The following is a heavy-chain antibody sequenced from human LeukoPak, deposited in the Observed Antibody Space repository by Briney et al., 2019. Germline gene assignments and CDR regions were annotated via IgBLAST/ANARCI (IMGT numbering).Heavy chain of an antibody. CDR2: INGDGSSI. CDR3: ARITIFGVVPLYGMDV. J-gene: IGHJ6*02. Sequence: GGSLEFSFAASGFTFSNNWRNWVGQTQGKGLFWSSGINGDGSSIAYADSVKGRFTTSRDNAKNTLYLQMNSLRAEDTAVYYCARITIFGVVPLYGMDVWGQGTTVTVSS. CDR1: GFTFSNNW. D-gene: IGHD3-3*01. V-gene: IGHV3-74*01.